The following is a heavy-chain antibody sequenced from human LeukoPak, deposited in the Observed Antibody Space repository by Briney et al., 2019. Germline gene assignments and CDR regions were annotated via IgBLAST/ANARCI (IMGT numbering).Heavy chain of an antibody. CDR1: GFTFSSYG. J-gene: IGHJ6*03. CDR2: IWYDGSNK. Sequence: GRSLRLSCAASGFTFSSYGMHWVRQAPGKGLEWVAVIWYDGSNKYYADSVKGRFTISRDNSKNTLYLQMNSLRAEDTAVYYCAKVTTPGRSYYYYYMVVWGKGTTVTVSS. V-gene: IGHV3-33*06. D-gene: IGHD2-15*01. CDR3: AKVTTPGRSYYYYYMVV.